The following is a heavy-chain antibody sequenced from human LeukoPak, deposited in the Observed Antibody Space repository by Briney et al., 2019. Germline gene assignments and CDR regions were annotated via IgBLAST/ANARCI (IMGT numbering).Heavy chain of an antibody. D-gene: IGHD2-21*02. CDR1: GGPSRNYY. CDR2: IYYSGTGS. J-gene: IGHJ4*02. CDR3: ARWQAYCGGDCMYYFDY. Sequence: SETLSLTCTVSGGPSRNYYWSWIRQPPGKGLEWIGYIYYSGTGSNYNPSLKTRVTISVDTSKNQFSLKLSSVTAADTAVYYCARWQAYCGGDCMYYFDYWGQGTLVTVSS. V-gene: IGHV4-59*01.